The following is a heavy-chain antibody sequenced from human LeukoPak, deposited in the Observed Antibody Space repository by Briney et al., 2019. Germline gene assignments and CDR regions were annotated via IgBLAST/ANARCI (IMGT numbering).Heavy chain of an antibody. CDR2: ISYDGSNK. CDR3: ASGYCSSTSCPVHMDV. J-gene: IGHJ6*04. CDR1: GFTFSSYG. V-gene: IGHV3-30*03. D-gene: IGHD2-2*01. Sequence: GGSLRLSCAASGFTFSSYGMHWVRQAPGKGLEWVAVISYDGSNKYYADSVKGRFAISRDNSKNTLYLQMNSLRAEDTAVYYCASGYCSSTSCPVHMDVWGKGTTVTVSS.